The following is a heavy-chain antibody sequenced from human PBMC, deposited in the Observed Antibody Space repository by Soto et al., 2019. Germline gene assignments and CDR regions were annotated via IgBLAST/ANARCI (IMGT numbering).Heavy chain of an antibody. CDR2: VYYRGRS. Sequence: SETLSLTCTVSGGSVSNSSYYWGWIRQSPGKGLEWIGSVYYRGRSYSKSSVKSRVTISVDTSKNQFSLNLNSVTASDTAVYYCVSERTSVLTQAYFDDWGPGALVTVSS. V-gene: IGHV4-39*01. CDR1: GGSVSNSSYY. CDR3: VSERTSVLTQAYFDD. D-gene: IGHD2-8*01. J-gene: IGHJ4*02.